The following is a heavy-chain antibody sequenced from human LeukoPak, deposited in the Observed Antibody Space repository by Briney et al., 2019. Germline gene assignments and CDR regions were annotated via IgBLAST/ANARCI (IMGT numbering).Heavy chain of an antibody. Sequence: ASVKVSCKASGYTFTTYAMHWLRQAPGQRLEWMGWINAGNGNTKYSQKFQARVTITRDTSASTAYMELSSLRSEDTAVYYCARDPIGSRWPYYFDYWGQGSLVTVSS. J-gene: IGHJ4*02. CDR3: ARDPIGSRWPYYFDY. CDR1: GYTFTTYA. V-gene: IGHV1-3*01. CDR2: INAGNGNT. D-gene: IGHD6-13*01.